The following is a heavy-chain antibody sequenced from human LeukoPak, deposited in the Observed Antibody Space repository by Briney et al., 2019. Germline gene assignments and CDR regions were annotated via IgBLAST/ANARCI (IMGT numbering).Heavy chain of an antibody. V-gene: IGHV3-66*01. D-gene: IGHD3-16*01. CDR1: GFTVSNNY. Sequence: PGGSLRLSCAASGFTVSNNYMTWVRQAPGKGLEWVSLIYSGGSTYYADSVKGRFTISRDNSKNTVYLQMNSLRAEDTAVYYCARDTRRITFGGGPWNGMDVWGQGTTVTVSS. CDR3: ARDTRRITFGGGPWNGMDV. J-gene: IGHJ6*02. CDR2: IYSGGST.